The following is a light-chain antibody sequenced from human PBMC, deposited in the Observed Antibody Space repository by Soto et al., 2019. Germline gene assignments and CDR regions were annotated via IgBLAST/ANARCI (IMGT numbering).Light chain of an antibody. Sequence: DIQVTQSPSSLSASVGDRVTITCQASQDITNYINWYQQKPGKAPKLLIYDASNLQTGVPSRFSGGGSGTDYTFTISSLRPEDIATYYCQQYDNLPITFGQGTRLEIK. CDR2: DAS. J-gene: IGKJ5*01. CDR1: QDITNY. CDR3: QQYDNLPIT. V-gene: IGKV1-33*01.